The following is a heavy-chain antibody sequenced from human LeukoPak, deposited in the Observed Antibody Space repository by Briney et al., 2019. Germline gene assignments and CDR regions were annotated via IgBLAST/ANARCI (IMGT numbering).Heavy chain of an antibody. CDR1: GGTFSSYA. J-gene: IGHJ4*02. CDR3: ARTSSGQWLQWRPFDY. Sequence: SVKVSCKASGGTFSSYAISWVRQAPGQGLEWMGGIIPIFGTANYAQKFQGRVTITTDGSTSTAYMELSSLRSEDTAVYYCARTSSGQWLQWRPFDYWGQGTLVTVSS. CDR2: IIPIFGTA. D-gene: IGHD5-24*01. V-gene: IGHV1-69*05.